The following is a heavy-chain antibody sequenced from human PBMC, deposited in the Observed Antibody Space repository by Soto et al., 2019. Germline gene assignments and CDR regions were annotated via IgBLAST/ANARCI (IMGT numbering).Heavy chain of an antibody. CDR1: GGSISSGGYY. J-gene: IGHJ5*02. Sequence: QVQLQESGPGLVKPSQTLSLSCTVSGGSISSGGYYWSWIRQHPEKGLEWIGYIYYSGSTYYNPSLKSRVTISADTSKNQFFLKLSSVTAADTAVYYCASNGSGSYGLDPWGQGTLVTVSS. V-gene: IGHV4-31*03. CDR3: ASNGSGSYGLDP. D-gene: IGHD3-10*01. CDR2: IYYSGST.